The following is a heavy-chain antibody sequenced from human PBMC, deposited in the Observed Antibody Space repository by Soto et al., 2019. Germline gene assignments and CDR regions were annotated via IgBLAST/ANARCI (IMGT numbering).Heavy chain of an antibody. CDR2: ISYDGTSY. CDR1: GFTFSNYA. CDR3: LSELGPRNFDC. Sequence: QVQLVESGGGVVQPGRSLSLSCTTSGFTFSNYAMHWVRQAPAKGLEWVAVISYDGTSYFYTDSVKGRFTISRDNSKNTLYLQMNSLTPEDTAVYYCLSELGPRNFDCWGQGTLVTVSS. V-gene: IGHV3-30-3*01. D-gene: IGHD1-26*01. J-gene: IGHJ4*02.